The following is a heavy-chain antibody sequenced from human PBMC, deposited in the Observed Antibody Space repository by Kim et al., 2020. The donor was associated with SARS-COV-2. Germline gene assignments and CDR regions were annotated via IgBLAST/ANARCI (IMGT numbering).Heavy chain of an antibody. V-gene: IGHV3-74*01. J-gene: IGHJ4*02. D-gene: IGHD6-6*01. CDR2: ITSDGSST. CDR3: ARGLFSSSSGRLGY. CDR1: GITFSSNW. Sequence: GGSLRLSCAASGITFSSNWMHWVRQAPGKGLVWVSRITSDGSSTSYADSVKGRFTISRDNAKNTLYLQMNSLRAEDTALYYCARGLFSSSSGRLGYWGQGTLVTVSS.